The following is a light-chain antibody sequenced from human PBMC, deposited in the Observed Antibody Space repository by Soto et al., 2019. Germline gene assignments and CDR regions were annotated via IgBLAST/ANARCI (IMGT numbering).Light chain of an antibody. CDR2: GIS. CDR1: QSLVFSDGKTY. CDR3: MQTVRHAWT. J-gene: IGKJ1*01. V-gene: IGKV2D-29*01. Sequence: DLVLTQTPLSLSVTPGQPASISCKSSQSLVFSDGKTYFYWYLQKAGQPPQLLIHGISNRFSGVTDRFSGSGSGTDFTLTISRVEAEEAGVVYGMQTVRHAWTFGQGNKVEV.